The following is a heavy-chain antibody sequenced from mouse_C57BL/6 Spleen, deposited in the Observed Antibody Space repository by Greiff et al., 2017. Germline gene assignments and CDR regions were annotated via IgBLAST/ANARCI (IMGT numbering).Heavy chain of an antibody. D-gene: IGHD1-1*01. CDR3: ARDYEGAMDY. J-gene: IGHJ4*01. Sequence: EVQVVESGPELVKPGASVKIPCKASGYTFTDYNMDWVKQSHGKSLEWIGDINPNNGGTIYNQKFKGKATLTVDKSSSTAYMELRSLTSEDTAVYYCARDYEGAMDYWGQGTSVTVSS. V-gene: IGHV1-18*01. CDR1: GYTFTDYN. CDR2: INPNNGGT.